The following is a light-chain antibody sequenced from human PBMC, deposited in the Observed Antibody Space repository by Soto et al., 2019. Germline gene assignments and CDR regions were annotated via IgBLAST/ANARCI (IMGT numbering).Light chain of an antibody. CDR3: QQRSNWPLYT. Sequence: EIVLTQSPATLSLSPGERATLSCRASQSVSSYSAWYQQKPGQAPRLLIYDASNRATGIPARFSGSGSGTDFTLTIISLEPEDFAVYYCQQRSNWPLYTFGQGTKLDIK. CDR2: DAS. CDR1: QSVSSY. V-gene: IGKV3-11*01. J-gene: IGKJ2*01.